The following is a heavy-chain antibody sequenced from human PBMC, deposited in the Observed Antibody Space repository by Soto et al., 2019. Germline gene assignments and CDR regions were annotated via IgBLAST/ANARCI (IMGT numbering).Heavy chain of an antibody. CDR3: ARYAAAAGSRSRWFDP. CDR2: IYYSGST. V-gene: IGHV4-31*03. J-gene: IGHJ5*02. Sequence: ASETLSLTCTVSGGSISSGGYYWSWIRQHPGKGLEWIGYIYYSGSTYYNPSLKSRVTISVDTSKNQFSLKLSSVTAADTAVYYCARYAAAAGSRSRWFDPWGQGTLVTVSS. D-gene: IGHD6-13*01. CDR1: GGSISSGGYY.